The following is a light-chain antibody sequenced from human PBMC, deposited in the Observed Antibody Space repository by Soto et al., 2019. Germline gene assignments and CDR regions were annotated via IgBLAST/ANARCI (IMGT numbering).Light chain of an antibody. Sequence: QSALTQPASVSGSPGQSITISCAGTRSDIGLYNYVSWYHQPPGEAPQLLIYDVTNRPSGVSHRFSGSKAGNTASLTISGLQGEDEGDYYCSSYTNTGPLAVFGGGTKLTVL. CDR3: SSYTNTGPLAV. CDR2: DVT. J-gene: IGLJ3*02. CDR1: RSDIGLYNY. V-gene: IGLV2-14*01.